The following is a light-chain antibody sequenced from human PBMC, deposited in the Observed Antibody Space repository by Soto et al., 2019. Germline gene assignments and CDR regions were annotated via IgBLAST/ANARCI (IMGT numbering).Light chain of an antibody. Sequence: ALTQPPSASGSPGQSVTISCTGTSSDVGGYNYVSWYQQHPGKAPKLMIYEVSERPSGVPDRFSGSKSSNTASLTVSGLQAEDEADYYCSSYAGSNHFVLGNGTRLTVL. CDR2: EVS. J-gene: IGLJ1*01. CDR3: SSYAGSNHFV. CDR1: SSDVGGYNY. V-gene: IGLV2-8*01.